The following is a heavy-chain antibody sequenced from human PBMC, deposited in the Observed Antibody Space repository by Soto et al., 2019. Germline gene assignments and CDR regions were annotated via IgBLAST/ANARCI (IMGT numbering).Heavy chain of an antibody. D-gene: IGHD3-10*01. CDR1: GFSLSTSGVG. J-gene: IGHJ5*02. CDR2: IYWDNDK. Sequence: QITLKESGPTLVKPTQTLTLTCTFSGFSLSTSGVGVGWIRQPPGKALEWLALIYWDNDKRYSPSLRSRLTITKDNAKNQVGLTRNNMDPVDTGTYYCAHRPISMIRGPYWFDPGGQGTLVTVSS. CDR3: AHRPISMIRGPYWFDP. V-gene: IGHV2-5*02.